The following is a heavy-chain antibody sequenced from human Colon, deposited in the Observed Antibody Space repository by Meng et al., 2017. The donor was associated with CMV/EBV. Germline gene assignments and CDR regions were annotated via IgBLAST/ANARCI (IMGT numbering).Heavy chain of an antibody. CDR1: GYSFSGYY. D-gene: IGHD2-2*01. CDR3: ARYCSSTSCYHYYYYGMDV. Sequence: ASVKVSCKASGYSFSGYYIHWVRQAPGPGLEWMGSINPKSGGIKYAQKFQGRVTMTRDTSINTAYMELSRLRSDDTAVYYCARYCSSTSCYHYYYYGMDVWGQGTTVTVSS. J-gene: IGHJ6*02. CDR2: INPKSGGI. V-gene: IGHV1-2*02.